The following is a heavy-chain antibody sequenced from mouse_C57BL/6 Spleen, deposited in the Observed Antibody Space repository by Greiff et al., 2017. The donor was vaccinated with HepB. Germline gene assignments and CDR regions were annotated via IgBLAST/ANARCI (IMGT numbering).Heavy chain of an antibody. V-gene: IGHV5-9-1*02. CDR1: GFTFSSYA. CDR3: TSLYGSTYFDY. J-gene: IGHJ2*01. Sequence: EVHLVESGEGLVKPGGSLKLSCAASGFTFSSYAMSWVRQTPEKRLEWVAYISSGGDYIYYADTVKGRFTISRDNARNTLYLQMSSLKSEDTAMYYCTSLYGSTYFDYWGQGTTLTVSS. D-gene: IGHD1-1*01. CDR2: ISSGGDYI.